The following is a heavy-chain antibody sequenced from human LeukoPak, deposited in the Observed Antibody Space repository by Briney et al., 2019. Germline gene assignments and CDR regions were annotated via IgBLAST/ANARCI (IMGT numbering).Heavy chain of an antibody. J-gene: IGHJ5*02. CDR3: VRDEAGPDH. CDR2: VNWNSSVI. V-gene: IGHV3-20*03. Sequence: RPGGSLRLSFAASGFTFDDYGMSWVRQPPGKGLEWVSGVNWNSSVILYADSVKGRFIVSRDNAKNSLYLQMNSLSAEDTALYYCVRDEAGPDHWGQGTLVTVSS. CDR1: GFTFDDYG.